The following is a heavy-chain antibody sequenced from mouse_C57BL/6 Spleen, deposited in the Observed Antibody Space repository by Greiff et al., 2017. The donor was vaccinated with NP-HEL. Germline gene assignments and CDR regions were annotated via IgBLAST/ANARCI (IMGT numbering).Heavy chain of an antibody. J-gene: IGHJ3*01. CDR2: INPNNGGT. V-gene: IGHV1-22*01. D-gene: IGHD2-14*01. CDR3: ARDYRTWFAY. CDR1: GYTFTDYN. Sequence: EVQLQQSGPELVKPGASVKMSCKASGYTFTDYNMHWVKQSHGKSLEWIGYINPNNGGTSYNQTFKGKATLTVNKPSSTAYMELRSLTSEDSAVYYCARDYRTWFAYWGQGTLVTVSA.